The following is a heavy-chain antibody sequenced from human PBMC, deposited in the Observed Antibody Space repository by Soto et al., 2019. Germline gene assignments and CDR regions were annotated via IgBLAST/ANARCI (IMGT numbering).Heavy chain of an antibody. CDR1: EFSLTTTGVG. D-gene: IGHD3-22*01. CDR3: ARAYYTSGYYEYYFDY. V-gene: IGHV2-5*02. J-gene: IGHJ4*02. CDR2: IYCDDYK. Sequence: QITLKESGPTLVKPTQTLTLTCTFSEFSLTTTGVGVGWIRQPPGKALEWLALIYCDDYKRYSPSLKSRLTNTKDTSKNPVVLIMTNMDPVDTATYSCARAYYTSGYYEYYFDYWGQGNLVTVSS.